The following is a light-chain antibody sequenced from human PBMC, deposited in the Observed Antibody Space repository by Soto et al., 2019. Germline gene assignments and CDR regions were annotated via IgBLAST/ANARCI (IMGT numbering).Light chain of an antibody. J-gene: IGLJ2*01. CDR3: QTWGTGIGV. Sequence: QSVLTQSPSASASLGASVKLTCTLSSGHRSYAIAWHQQQPEKGPRYLMKLNSDGSHSKGDGIPDRFSGSSSGAEHYLTISSLQSEDEADYYCQTWGTGIGVFGGGTKLTVL. V-gene: IGLV4-69*01. CDR1: SGHRSYA. CDR2: LNSDGSH.